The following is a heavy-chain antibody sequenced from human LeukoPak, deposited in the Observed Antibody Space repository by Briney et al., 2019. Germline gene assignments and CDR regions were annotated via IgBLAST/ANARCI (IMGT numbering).Heavy chain of an antibody. CDR2: INWNGGST. Sequence: PGGSLRLSCAASGFTFDDYGMSWARHAPGKGLEWVSGINWNGGSTGYADSVKGRFTISRDNSKNTLYLQMNSLRAEDTAVYYCARGTQLVLELFDYWGQGTLVTVSS. D-gene: IGHD6-6*01. J-gene: IGHJ4*02. V-gene: IGHV3-20*04. CDR3: ARGTQLVLELFDY. CDR1: GFTFDDYG.